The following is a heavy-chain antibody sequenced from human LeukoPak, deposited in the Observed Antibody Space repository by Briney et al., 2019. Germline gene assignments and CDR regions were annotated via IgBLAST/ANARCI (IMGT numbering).Heavy chain of an antibody. D-gene: IGHD6-19*01. Sequence: PSETLSLTCTVSGGSISYYYWSWIRQPPGKGLEWIGYIYYSGSTNYNSSFKSRVTISIDTSKNQFSLRLTSVTAADTAVYYCARTVGIAVAEDAFALWGQGTMVTVSS. CDR2: IYYSGST. J-gene: IGHJ3*01. CDR3: ARTVGIAVAEDAFAL. CDR1: GGSISYYY. V-gene: IGHV4-59*08.